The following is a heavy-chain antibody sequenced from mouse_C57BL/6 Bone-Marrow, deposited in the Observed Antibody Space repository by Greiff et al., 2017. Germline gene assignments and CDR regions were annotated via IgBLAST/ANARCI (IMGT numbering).Heavy chain of an antibody. V-gene: IGHV5-12*01. CDR3: ARRLRGYFDV. D-gene: IGHD1-1*01. Sequence: EVKLVESGGGLVQPGGSLKLSCAASGFTFSDYYMYWVRQTPEKRLEWVAYISNGGGSTYYPDTVKGRFTISRDNAKNTLYLQMSRLKSEDTAMYYCARRLRGYFDVWGTGTTVTVSS. CDR1: GFTFSDYY. J-gene: IGHJ1*03. CDR2: ISNGGGST.